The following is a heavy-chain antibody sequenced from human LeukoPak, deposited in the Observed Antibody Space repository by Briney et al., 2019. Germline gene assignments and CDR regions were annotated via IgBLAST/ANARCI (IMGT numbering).Heavy chain of an antibody. J-gene: IGHJ5*02. CDR3: ARESGYHGSGFDP. CDR2: IKSDGSST. Sequence: GGPLTLSCAASGFTFSIYWMHWLRQCPGKGLVWVLRIKSDGSSTSYTDSVKARFTISRDNAKNTLYLQMNSLRDEDTSVYYCARESGYHGSGFDPWGQGTLVTVSS. V-gene: IGHV3-74*01. CDR1: GFTFSIYW. D-gene: IGHD3-10*01.